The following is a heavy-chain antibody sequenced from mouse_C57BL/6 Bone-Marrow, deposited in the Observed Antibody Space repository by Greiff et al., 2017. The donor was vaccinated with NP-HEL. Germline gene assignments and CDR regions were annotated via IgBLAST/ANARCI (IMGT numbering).Heavy chain of an antibody. J-gene: IGHJ3*01. CDR2: ISSGGSYT. V-gene: IGHV5-6*01. Sequence: VQLQQSGGDLVKPGGSLKLSCAASGFTFSSYGMSWVRQTPDKRLEWVATISSGGSYTYYPDSVKGRFTISRDNAKNTLYLQMSSLKSEDTAMYYCASPHYYGSSYRFAYWGQGTLVTVSA. CDR1: GFTFSSYG. CDR3: ASPHYYGSSYRFAY. D-gene: IGHD1-1*01.